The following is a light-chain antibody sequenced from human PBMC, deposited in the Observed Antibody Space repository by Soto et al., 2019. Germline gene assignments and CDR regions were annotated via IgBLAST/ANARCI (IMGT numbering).Light chain of an antibody. V-gene: IGKV1-12*01. Sequence: QLSQSKSSISVSVGDRVTITCRASQAGNSWLAWFQQKPGMAPKLVIYDVSSLQSGVPSRFSGSGSGTEFTLTISSLQPEDFATYYCQQSNNHPISFGQGTRLEIK. CDR3: QQSNNHPIS. CDR2: DVS. CDR1: QAGNSW. J-gene: IGKJ5*01.